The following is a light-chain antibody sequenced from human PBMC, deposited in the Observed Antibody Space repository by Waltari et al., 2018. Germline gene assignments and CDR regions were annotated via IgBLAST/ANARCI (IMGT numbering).Light chain of an antibody. CDR1: TSDVGGYNY. J-gene: IGLJ1*01. CDR2: DVS. V-gene: IGLV2-14*03. CDR3: SSYTSSSTLIV. Sequence: QSALTQPASVSGSPGPSITIPCTRTTSDVGGYNYPSWYQQHPGKAPKLMIYDVSNRPSGVSNRFSGSKSGNTASLTISGLQAEDEADYYCSSYTSSSTLIVFGTGTKVTVL.